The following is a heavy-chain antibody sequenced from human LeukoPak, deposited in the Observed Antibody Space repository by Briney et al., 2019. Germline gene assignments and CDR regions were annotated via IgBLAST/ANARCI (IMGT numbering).Heavy chain of an antibody. CDR2: ISAYNGNT. V-gene: IGHV1-18*01. Sequence: APVKVSCKASGYTFTSYGISWVRQAPGQGLEWMGWISAYNGNTNYAQKLQGRVTMTTDTSTSTAYMELRSLRSDDTAVYYCARVDYDFWSGYSHNWFDPWGQGTLATVSS. CDR3: ARVDYDFWSGYSHNWFDP. J-gene: IGHJ5*02. CDR1: GYTFTSYG. D-gene: IGHD3-3*01.